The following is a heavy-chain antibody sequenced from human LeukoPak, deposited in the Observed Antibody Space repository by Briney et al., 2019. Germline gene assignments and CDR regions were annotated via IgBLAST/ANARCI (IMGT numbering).Heavy chain of an antibody. V-gene: IGHV4-59*02. D-gene: IGHD3-9*01. CDR1: GASVSSYY. Sequence: KPSETLSLTCTVSGASVSSYYWNWIRQPPGKGLEWIGYIYYSGSTNYNPSLKSRVTMSIDTSKNQFSLRLTSVTAADTAVYYCARTGDILTGYNWFDPWGQGTLVTVSS. CDR3: ARTGDILTGYNWFDP. J-gene: IGHJ5*02. CDR2: IYYSGST.